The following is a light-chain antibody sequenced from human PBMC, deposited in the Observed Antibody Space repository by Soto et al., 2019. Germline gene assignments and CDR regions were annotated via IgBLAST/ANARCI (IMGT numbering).Light chain of an antibody. J-gene: IGKJ1*01. Sequence: EIVLTQSPGTLSLSPGERATLSCRASQSVTSSYLAWYQQKPGQAPRLLIYGASSRATGIPDRFSGSGSGTDLTLAIGRLEPEDFAVYYCQQYGRSPWTFGQGTRVDMK. CDR1: QSVTSSY. CDR3: QQYGRSPWT. V-gene: IGKV3-20*01. CDR2: GAS.